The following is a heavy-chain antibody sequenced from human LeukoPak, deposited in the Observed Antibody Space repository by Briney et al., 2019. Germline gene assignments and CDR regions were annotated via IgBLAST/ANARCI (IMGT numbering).Heavy chain of an antibody. CDR2: ISGSSSYI. D-gene: IGHD1-26*01. Sequence: GGSLRLSCAASGFTFSPYTINWVRQAPGKGLEWVSSISGSSSYIYYADSVKGRFTISRDNAKNSLYLQMNSLRAEDTAVYYCANWDSGSYSFDYWGQGTLVTVSS. V-gene: IGHV3-21*01. J-gene: IGHJ4*02. CDR1: GFTFSPYT. CDR3: ANWDSGSYSFDY.